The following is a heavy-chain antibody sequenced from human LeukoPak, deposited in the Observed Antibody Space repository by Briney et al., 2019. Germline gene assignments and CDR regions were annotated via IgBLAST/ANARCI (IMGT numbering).Heavy chain of an antibody. D-gene: IGHD3-10*01. Sequence: GGSLRLSCAASGFTFSSYGMSWVRQAPGKGLEWVSAISHSGDSTFYADSVKGRFTISRDNSKNTLYLQMNSLRAEDTAVYYCARVIAARERAWFGELRLYYYYYMDVWGKGTTVTISS. J-gene: IGHJ6*03. CDR1: GFTFSSYG. V-gene: IGHV3-23*01. CDR2: ISHSGDST. CDR3: ARVIAARERAWFGELRLYYYYYMDV.